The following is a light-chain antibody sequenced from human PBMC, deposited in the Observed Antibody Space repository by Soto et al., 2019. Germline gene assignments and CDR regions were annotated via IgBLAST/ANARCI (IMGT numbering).Light chain of an antibody. CDR2: AVS. CDR1: QSLLHSDGKTY. V-gene: IGKV2D-29*01. Sequence: DIVMTQSPLSLSVTPGQPASISCKSSQSLLHSDGKTYLYWYLQKPGQPPQLLISAVSNRFSGXPXRXXGRGSGTDFTLQISRVEAEDVGIYYCMQSTQLPSITFGQGTRLEIK. J-gene: IGKJ5*01. CDR3: MQSTQLPSIT.